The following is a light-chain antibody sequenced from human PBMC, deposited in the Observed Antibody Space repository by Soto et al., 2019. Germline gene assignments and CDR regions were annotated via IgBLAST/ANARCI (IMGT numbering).Light chain of an antibody. Sequence: QSVLTQPHSVSGAPGQRVTISCTGSSSNIGAGYDVHWYQQLPGTAPKLLIYGNSNRPSGVPDRFSGSKSGTSASLAITGLQAEDEADYYCQSYDSSLSGSRVFGGGTKRTVL. V-gene: IGLV1-40*01. J-gene: IGLJ2*01. CDR3: QSYDSSLSGSRV. CDR2: GNS. CDR1: SSNIGAGYD.